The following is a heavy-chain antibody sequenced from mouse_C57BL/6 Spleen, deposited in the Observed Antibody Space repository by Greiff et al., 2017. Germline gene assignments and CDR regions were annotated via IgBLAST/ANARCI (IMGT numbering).Heavy chain of an antibody. CDR2: IHPNSGST. Sequence: QVQLKQPGAELVKPGASVKLSCQASGYTFTSYWMHWVKQRPGQGLEWIGMIHPNSGSTNYNEKFKSKATLTVDKSSSTAYMQLRSLTSEDSAVYYGARRGRKGVDYWGQGTTLTVSS. CDR1: GYTFTSYW. CDR3: ARRGRKGVDY. V-gene: IGHV1-64*01. D-gene: IGHD3-3*01. J-gene: IGHJ2*01.